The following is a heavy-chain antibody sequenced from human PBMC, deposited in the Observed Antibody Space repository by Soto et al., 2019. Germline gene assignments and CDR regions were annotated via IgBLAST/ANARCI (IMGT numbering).Heavy chain of an antibody. CDR2: INSGSSYL. CDR1: GFNLSDYS. V-gene: IGHV3-21*01. Sequence: EVQLVESGGGLVKPGGSLRLSCAASGFNLSDYSINWVRQAPGKGLEWVSSINSGSSYLYYADSMKGRFTVSRDNAKNSVYLQMNSLRAEDTAVYYCARAPWNYDSSGYFAGMDVWGQGTTVTVSS. CDR3: ARAPWNYDSSGYFAGMDV. D-gene: IGHD3-22*01. J-gene: IGHJ6*02.